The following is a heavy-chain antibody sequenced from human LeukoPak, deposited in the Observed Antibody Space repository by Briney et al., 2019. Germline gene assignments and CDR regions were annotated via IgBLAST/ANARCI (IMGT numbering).Heavy chain of an antibody. Sequence: PGGSLRLSCAASGFTFSSYAMHWVRQALGKGLDWVAVTSYDGSNKYYADSVKGRFTISRDNSKNTLYLQMNSLRAEDTAVYYCARDVSRGLNWFDPWGQGTLVTVSS. J-gene: IGHJ5*02. D-gene: IGHD3-10*01. V-gene: IGHV3-30-3*01. CDR1: GFTFSSYA. CDR3: ARDVSRGLNWFDP. CDR2: TSYDGSNK.